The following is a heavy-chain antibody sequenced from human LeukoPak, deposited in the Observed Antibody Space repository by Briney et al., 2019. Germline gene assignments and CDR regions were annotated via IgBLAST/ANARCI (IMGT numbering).Heavy chain of an antibody. CDR1: GGTFSSYG. V-gene: IGHV1-69*05. D-gene: IGHD2-15*01. CDR3: ARVAKKYCSGGSCQYDAFDI. Sequence: GASVKVSCKASGGTFSSYGISWVRPAPGQGLEWMGGIIPIFGTANYAQKFQGRVTITTDESTSTAYMELSSLRSEDTAVYYCARVAKKYCSGGSCQYDAFDIWGQGTMVTVSS. J-gene: IGHJ3*02. CDR2: IIPIFGTA.